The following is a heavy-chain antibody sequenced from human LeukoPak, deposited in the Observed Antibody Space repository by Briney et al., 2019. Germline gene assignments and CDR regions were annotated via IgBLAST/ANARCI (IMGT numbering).Heavy chain of an antibody. Sequence: PGGSMTLASPASGFTFSSYSMSWVRQAPGKGREWVSAISGSGGSTYYADSVKGRFTISRDNSKNTLYLQMNSLRAEDTAVYYCAKNSGRYYGWFDPWGQGTLVTVSS. CDR2: ISGSGGST. CDR1: GFTFSSYS. D-gene: IGHD1-26*01. CDR3: AKNSGRYYGWFDP. V-gene: IGHV3-23*01. J-gene: IGHJ5*02.